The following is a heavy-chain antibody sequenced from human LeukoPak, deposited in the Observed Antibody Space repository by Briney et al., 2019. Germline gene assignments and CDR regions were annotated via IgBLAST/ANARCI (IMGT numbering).Heavy chain of an antibody. V-gene: IGHV3-53*01. CDR2: IYGGDNI. CDR3: ARGAGYNYPYYFDY. J-gene: IGHJ4*02. D-gene: IGHD5-24*01. CDR1: GFTVSSNY. Sequence: GGSLRLSCAASGFTVSSNYMNWVRQAPGKGLEWVSVIYGGDNIYYADSVKGRFTISRDNSKNTLYLQMNSLRAEDTAVYYCARGAGYNYPYYFDYWGQGTLVTVSS.